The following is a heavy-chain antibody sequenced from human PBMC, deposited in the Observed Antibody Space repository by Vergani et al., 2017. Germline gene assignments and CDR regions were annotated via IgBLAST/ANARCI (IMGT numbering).Heavy chain of an antibody. Sequence: QVQLQESGPGLVKPSQTLSLTCTVSGASISSGGYYWSWIRQHPGKGLEWIGYIYYSGSTYYNPSLKSRVTISVDTSKNQFSLKLSSVTAADTAVYYCARDNSGYDYKWFDPWGQGTLVTVSS. CDR1: GASISSGGYY. J-gene: IGHJ5*02. CDR2: IYYSGST. CDR3: ARDNSGYDYKWFDP. V-gene: IGHV4-31*03. D-gene: IGHD5-12*01.